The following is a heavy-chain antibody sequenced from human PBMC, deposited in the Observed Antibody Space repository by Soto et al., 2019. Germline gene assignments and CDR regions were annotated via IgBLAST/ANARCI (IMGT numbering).Heavy chain of an antibody. D-gene: IGHD3-10*01. CDR2: IWYDGSNK. CDR3: ARGQGFYGSGSYQYYYYGMDV. J-gene: IGHJ6*02. V-gene: IGHV3-33*01. CDR1: GFTFSSYG. Sequence: PGGSLRLSCAASGFTFSSYGMHWVRQAPGKGLEWVAVIWYDGSNKYYADSVKGRFTISRDNSKNTLYLQMNSLRAEDTAVYYCARGQGFYGSGSYQYYYYGMDVWGQGTTVTVSS.